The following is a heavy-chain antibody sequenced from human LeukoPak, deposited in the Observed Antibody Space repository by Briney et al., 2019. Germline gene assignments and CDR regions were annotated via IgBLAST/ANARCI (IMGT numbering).Heavy chain of an antibody. V-gene: IGHV4-39*01. CDR3: ARVLLGTWFDP. J-gene: IGHJ5*02. Sequence: SETLSLTCTVSGGSISSSSYYWGWIRQPPGKGLEWIGSIYYSGSTYYNPPLKSRVTISVDTSKNQFSLKLSSVTAADTAVYYCARVLLGTWFDPWGQGTLVTVSS. D-gene: IGHD2-15*01. CDR1: GGSISSSSYY. CDR2: IYYSGST.